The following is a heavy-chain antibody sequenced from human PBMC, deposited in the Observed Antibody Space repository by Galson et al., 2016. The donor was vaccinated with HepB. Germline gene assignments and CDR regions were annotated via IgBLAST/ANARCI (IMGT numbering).Heavy chain of an antibody. D-gene: IGHD6-19*01. CDR3: ARDIITGWYFEY. CDR2: IKVVGSEK. V-gene: IGHV3-7*03. J-gene: IGHJ4*02. Sequence: SLRLSCAASGFTFTTYWMYWLRQAPGKGPEWVASIKVVGSEKYYLDSVKGRFTISGDNARSSLYLQMNSLRVEDTGTYYCARDIITGWYFEYWGQGTPVTVSS. CDR1: GFTFTTYW.